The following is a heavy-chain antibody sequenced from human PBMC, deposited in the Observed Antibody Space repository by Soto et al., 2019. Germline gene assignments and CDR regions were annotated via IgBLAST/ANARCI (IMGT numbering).Heavy chain of an antibody. CDR1: GFTFRTDW. Sequence: EVQLVESGGVFVQPGGSLRLSCAGSGFTFRTDWMAWVRQAPGKGLEWVAYINPDGSNEYDVDSVKGRFTISRDNTQNSLFLQLNSLRAEDTTVYYCARELRLLSYWGKGTLVSVSS. D-gene: IGHD5-18*01. V-gene: IGHV3-7*01. J-gene: IGHJ4*02. CDR3: ARELRLLSY. CDR2: INPDGSNE.